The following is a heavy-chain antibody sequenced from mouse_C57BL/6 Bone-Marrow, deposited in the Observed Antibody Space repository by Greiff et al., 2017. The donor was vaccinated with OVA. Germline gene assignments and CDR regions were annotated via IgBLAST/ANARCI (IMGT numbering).Heavy chain of an antibody. D-gene: IGHD2-4*01. Sequence: EVKLMESGGGLVQPGGSLKLSCAASGFTFSDYYMYWVRQTPEKRLEWVAYISNGGGSTYYPDTVKGRFTISRDNAKNTLYLQMSRLKSEDTAMYYCARHYDYDGAWFAYWGQGTLVTVSA. CDR2: ISNGGGST. J-gene: IGHJ3*01. CDR1: GFTFSDYY. CDR3: ARHYDYDGAWFAY. V-gene: IGHV5-12*01.